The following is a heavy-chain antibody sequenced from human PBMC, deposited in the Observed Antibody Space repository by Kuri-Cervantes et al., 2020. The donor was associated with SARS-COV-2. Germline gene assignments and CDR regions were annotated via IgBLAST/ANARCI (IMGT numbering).Heavy chain of an antibody. CDR2: ISYDGSNT. J-gene: IGHJ4*02. Sequence: GESLKISCAASGFTFSSYAMHWVRQAPGKGLEWVAVISYDGSNTYYADSVKGRFTLSRDNAKNMLFLQMNSLRAEDTAVYYCVRDGDHWNFDYWGQGTLVTVSS. CDR1: GFTFSSYA. D-gene: IGHD1-1*01. CDR3: VRDGDHWNFDY. V-gene: IGHV3-30*07.